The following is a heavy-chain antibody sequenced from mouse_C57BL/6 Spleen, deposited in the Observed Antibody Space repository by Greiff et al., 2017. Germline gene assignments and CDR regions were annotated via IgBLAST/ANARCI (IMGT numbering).Heavy chain of an antibody. CDR2: ISYDGSN. J-gene: IGHJ2*01. CDR1: GYSITSGYY. CDR3: ATYYSNPYYFDY. D-gene: IGHD2-5*01. V-gene: IGHV3-6*01. Sequence: DVQLQESGPGLVKPSQSLSLTCSVTGYSITSGYYWNWIRQFPGNKLEWMGYISYDGSNNYNPSLKNRISITRDTSKNQFFLKLNSVTTEDTATYYCATYYSNPYYFDYWGQGTTLTVSS.